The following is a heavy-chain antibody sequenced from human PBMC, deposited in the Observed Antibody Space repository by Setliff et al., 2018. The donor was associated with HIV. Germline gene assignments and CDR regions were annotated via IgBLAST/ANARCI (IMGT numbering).Heavy chain of an antibody. V-gene: IGHV1-3*01. Sequence: ASVKVSCKASGYTFHYYDIHWVRQAPGQGPEWMGRITAGNGDTKYSQKFQDRVTLTSDMSANTVYMDLTTLRSEDTAVYYCASPMFYDGKVVWGQGTPVTVSS. CDR2: ITAGNGDT. CDR3: ASPMFYDGKVV. J-gene: IGHJ4*02. CDR1: GYTFHYYD. D-gene: IGHD3-22*01.